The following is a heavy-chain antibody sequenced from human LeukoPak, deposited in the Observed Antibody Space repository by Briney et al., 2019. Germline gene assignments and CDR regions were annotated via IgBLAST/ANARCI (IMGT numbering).Heavy chain of an antibody. D-gene: IGHD2-21*02. Sequence: SETLSLTCTVSGGSISSYYWSWIRQPPGKGLEWIGYIYYSGSTNYNPSLKSRVTISVDTSKNQFSLKLSSVTAADPAVYYCARQVPYCGGDCYPTDAFDIWGQGTMVTVSS. V-gene: IGHV4-59*08. CDR1: GGSISSYY. J-gene: IGHJ3*02. CDR2: IYYSGST. CDR3: ARQVPYCGGDCYPTDAFDI.